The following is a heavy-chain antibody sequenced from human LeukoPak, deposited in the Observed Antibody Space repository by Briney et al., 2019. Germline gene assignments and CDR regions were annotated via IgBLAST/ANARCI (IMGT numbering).Heavy chain of an antibody. V-gene: IGHV3-11*01. CDR1: RFIFSDYY. J-gene: IGHJ4*02. CDR3: ARGALTYYYDS. Sequence: PGGSLRLSCVASRFIFSDYYMSWFRQVPGKGLEWIAYTSFSGRTIYYADSVKGRFTISRDNAKNSLFLQMNSLRAEDTALYYCARGALTYYYDSWGQGTLVTVSS. CDR2: TSFSGRTI. D-gene: IGHD4/OR15-4a*01.